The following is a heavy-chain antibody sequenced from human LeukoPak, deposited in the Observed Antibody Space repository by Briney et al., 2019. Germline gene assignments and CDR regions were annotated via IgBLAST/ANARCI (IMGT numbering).Heavy chain of an antibody. V-gene: IGHV3-33*01. J-gene: IGHJ4*02. CDR2: IWYDGSNK. Sequence: PGGSLRLSCTASGFTFGDYAMSWVRQAPGKGLEWVAVIWYDGSNKYYADSVKGRFTISRDNSKNTLYLQMNSLRAEDTAVYYCARDPQEGFDYWGQGTLVTVSS. CDR3: ARDPQEGFDY. CDR1: GFTFGDYA.